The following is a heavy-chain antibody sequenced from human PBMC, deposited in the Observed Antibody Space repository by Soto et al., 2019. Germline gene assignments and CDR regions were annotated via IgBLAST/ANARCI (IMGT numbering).Heavy chain of an antibody. D-gene: IGHD2-21*02. Sequence: GASVKVSCKASGCTFSSYAISWVRQAPGQGLEWMGGIIPIFGTANYAQKFQGRVTITADESTSTAYMELSSLRSEDTAVYYCARRPTDYYYGMDVWGQGTTVTVSS. V-gene: IGHV1-69*13. CDR3: ARRPTDYYYGMDV. J-gene: IGHJ6*02. CDR1: GCTFSSYA. CDR2: IIPIFGTA.